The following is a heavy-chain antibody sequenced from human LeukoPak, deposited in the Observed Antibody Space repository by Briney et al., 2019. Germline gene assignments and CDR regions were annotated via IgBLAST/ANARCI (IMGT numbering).Heavy chain of an antibody. CDR3: ARDSDYDYIWGSYRYNWFDP. CDR1: GLTFSGSW. Sequence: PGGSLRLSCAVSGLTFSGSWITWIRQAPGKGLEWVSSISSSSSYIYYADSVKGRFTISRDNAKNSLYLQMNSLRAEDTAVYYCARDSDYDYIWGSYRYNWFDPWGQGTLVTVSS. V-gene: IGHV3-21*01. CDR2: ISSSSSYI. D-gene: IGHD3-16*02. J-gene: IGHJ5*02.